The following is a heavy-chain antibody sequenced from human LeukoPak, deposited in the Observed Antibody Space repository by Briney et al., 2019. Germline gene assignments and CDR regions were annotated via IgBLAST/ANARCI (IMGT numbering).Heavy chain of an antibody. CDR3: ARVETTIFGVAFYYYYYGMDV. J-gene: IGHJ6*02. V-gene: IGHV1-8*01. CDR2: TNPNSGNT. Sequence: EASVNVSCKASGYTFTSYDINWVRQATGQGLEWMGWTNPNSGNTGYAQKFQGRVTMTRNTSISTAYMELSSLRSEGTAVYYCARVETTIFGVAFYYYYYGMDVWGQGTTVTVSS. CDR1: GYTFTSYD. D-gene: IGHD3-3*01.